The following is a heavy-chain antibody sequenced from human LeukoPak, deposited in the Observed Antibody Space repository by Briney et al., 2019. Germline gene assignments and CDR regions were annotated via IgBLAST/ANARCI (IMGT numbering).Heavy chain of an antibody. J-gene: IGHJ4*02. CDR2: IKQDGSEK. CDR3: AKGPLPRGFDY. Sequence: GGSLRLSCAASGFTFSDYYMSWIRQAPGKGLEGVANIKQDGSEKYYVDSVKGRFTISRDNAKNSLYLQMNSLRAEDTAVYYCAKGPLPRGFDYWGQGTLVTVSS. D-gene: IGHD1-14*01. CDR1: GFTFSDYY. V-gene: IGHV3-7*01.